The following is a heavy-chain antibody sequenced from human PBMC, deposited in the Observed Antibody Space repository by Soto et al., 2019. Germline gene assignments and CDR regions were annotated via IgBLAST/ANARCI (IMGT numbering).Heavy chain of an antibody. J-gene: IGHJ4*02. V-gene: IGHV3-53*04. CDR2: IYSGGST. CDR1: GFTVSSNY. D-gene: IGHD3-3*01. Sequence: PGGSLRLSCAASGFTVSSNYMSWVRQAPGKGLEWVSVIYSGGSTYYADSVKGRFTISRHNSKNTLYLQMNSLRAEDTAVYYCARLYDFWSDHFDYWGQGTLVTVSS. CDR3: ARLYDFWSDHFDY.